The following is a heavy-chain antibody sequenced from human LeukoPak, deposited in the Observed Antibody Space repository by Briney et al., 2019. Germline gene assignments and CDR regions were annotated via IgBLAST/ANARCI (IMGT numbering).Heavy chain of an antibody. CDR2: ISSSGSTI. V-gene: IGHV3-48*03. CDR3: TRSTGWYNYFDY. D-gene: IGHD6-19*01. CDR1: GFTFSSYE. J-gene: IGHJ4*02. Sequence: PGGSLRLSCAASGFTFSSYEMNWVRQAPGKGLEWVSYISSSGSTIYYADSVKGRFTISRDNAKNSLYLQMNSLRAEDVALYYCTRSTGWYNYFDYWGQGALVTVSS.